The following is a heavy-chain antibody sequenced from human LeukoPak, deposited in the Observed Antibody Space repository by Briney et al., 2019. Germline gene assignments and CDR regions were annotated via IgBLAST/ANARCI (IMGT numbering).Heavy chain of an antibody. V-gene: IGHV3-53*01. J-gene: IGHJ5*02. CDR3: ARVEGGWFDP. CDR2: IYSGGST. D-gene: IGHD1-26*01. CDR1: GFTFSSYW. Sequence: PGGSLRLSCAASGFTFSSYWMHWVRQAPGKGLEWVSVIYSGGSTYYADSVKGRFTISRDNSKNTLYLQMNSLRAEDTAVYYCARVEGGWFDPWGQGTLVTVSS.